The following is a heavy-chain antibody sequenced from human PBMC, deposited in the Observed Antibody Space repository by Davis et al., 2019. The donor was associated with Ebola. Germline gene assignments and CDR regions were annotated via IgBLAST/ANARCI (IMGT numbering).Heavy chain of an antibody. CDR1: GGSISSYY. CDR2: IYYSGST. CDR3: ARGEMTTVFYYYYGMDV. D-gene: IGHD4-11*01. V-gene: IGHV4-59*01. J-gene: IGHJ6*02. Sequence: SETLSLTCTVSGGSISSYYWSWIRQPPGKGLEWIGYIYYSGSTNYNPSLKSRVTISVDTSKNQFSLKLSSVTAAGTAVYYCARGEMTTVFYYYYGMDVWGQGTTVTVSS.